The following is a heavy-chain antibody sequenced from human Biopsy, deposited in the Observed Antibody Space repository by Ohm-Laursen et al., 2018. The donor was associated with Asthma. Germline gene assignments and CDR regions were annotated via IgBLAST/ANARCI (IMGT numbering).Heavy chain of an antibody. CDR2: INHSGST. V-gene: IGHV4-34*01. CDR3: AKDRDYDILTGPPGFDY. J-gene: IGHJ4*02. D-gene: IGHD3-9*01. CDR1: GGSFSGYY. Sequence: TLSLTCAVYGGSFSGYYWSWIRQPPGKGLEWIGEINHSGSTNYNPSLKSRVTISVDTSKNQFSLKLSSVTAEDTAVYYCAKDRDYDILTGPPGFDYWGQGTLVTVSS.